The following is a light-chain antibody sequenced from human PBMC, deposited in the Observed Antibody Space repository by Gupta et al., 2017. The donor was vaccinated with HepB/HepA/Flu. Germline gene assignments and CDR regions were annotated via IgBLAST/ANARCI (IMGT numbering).Light chain of an antibody. CDR1: SGHSSNA. Sequence: QLVLTQSPSASASLGASVNLTCTLSSGHSSNAIAWHQQQPEKGPRYLMRLNSDGSHSKGDGIPDRFSGTSSGAERDLTISSLQAEDEDDYYCQTWGTGIVVFGGGTKLTVL. V-gene: IGLV4-69*01. CDR3: QTWGTGIVV. CDR2: LNSDGSH. J-gene: IGLJ2*01.